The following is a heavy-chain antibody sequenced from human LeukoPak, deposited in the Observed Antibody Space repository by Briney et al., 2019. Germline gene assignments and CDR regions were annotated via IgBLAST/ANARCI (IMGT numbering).Heavy chain of an antibody. V-gene: IGHV3-23*01. CDR2: VGGSGGST. Sequence: GGSLRLSCAASGFTVSSNEMSWVRQAPGKGLEWVSAVGGSGGSTYNADSVRGRFTISRDNFKNTLYLQMNSLRAEDTAVYYCAKGADTAMANYFDYWGQGTLVTVSS. CDR1: GFTVSSNE. CDR3: AKGADTAMANYFDY. J-gene: IGHJ4*02. D-gene: IGHD5-18*01.